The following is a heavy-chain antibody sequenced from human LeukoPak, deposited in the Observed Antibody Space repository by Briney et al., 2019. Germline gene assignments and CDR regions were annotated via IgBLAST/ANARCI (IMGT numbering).Heavy chain of an antibody. CDR1: GFTFSSYW. J-gene: IGHJ4*02. V-gene: IGHV3-74*01. D-gene: IGHD3-3*01. CDR2: INSDGSST. CDR3: AAPRYVTIFGVIAQFDY. Sequence: GGSLRLSCAASGFTFSSYWMHWVRQAPGKGLVWVSRINSDGSSTNYADSVKGRFTISRDNAKNTLYLQMSSPRAKDTAVYYCAAPRYVTIFGVIAQFDYWGQGTLVTVTS.